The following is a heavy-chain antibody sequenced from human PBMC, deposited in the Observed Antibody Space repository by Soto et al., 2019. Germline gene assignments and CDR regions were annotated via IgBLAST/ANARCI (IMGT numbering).Heavy chain of an antibody. V-gene: IGHV3-23*01. CDR2: ISGSVGTT. J-gene: IGHJ4*02. Sequence: QPGGSLRLSCAASGFTFSKYAMSWVRQAPGKGLEWVSVISGSVGTTYYADSVEGGFTISRDNSKSTLYLQRNSTGAEDTAVYYCATSLHLSHFDFWGDYLDSWGQGTLVTVSS. CDR1: GFTFSKYA. CDR3: ATSLHLSHFDFWGDYLDS. D-gene: IGHD3-3*01.